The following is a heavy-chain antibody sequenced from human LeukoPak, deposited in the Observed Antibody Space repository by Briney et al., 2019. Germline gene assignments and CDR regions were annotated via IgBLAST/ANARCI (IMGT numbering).Heavy chain of an antibody. Sequence: PSETLSLTCTVSGGSISSYYWSWIRQPAGKGLEWIGRIYTSGSTNYNPSLKSRVTISVDTSKNQLSLKLSSVTAADTAVYYCARGTKGSGSHSGVDYYYGMDVWGQGTTVTVSS. CDR2: IYTSGST. J-gene: IGHJ6*02. D-gene: IGHD3-10*01. CDR1: GGSISSYY. CDR3: ARGTKGSGSHSGVDYYYGMDV. V-gene: IGHV4-4*07.